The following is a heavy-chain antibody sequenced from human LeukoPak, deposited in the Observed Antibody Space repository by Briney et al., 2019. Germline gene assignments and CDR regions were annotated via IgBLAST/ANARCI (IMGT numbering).Heavy chain of an antibody. V-gene: IGHV1-69*13. CDR1: GGTFSSYA. Sequence: SVKVSCKASGGTFSSYAISWVRQAPGQGVEWMGGIIPIFGTANYAQKFQGRVTITADESTSTAYMELSSLRSEDTAVYYCATSRGCSSTSCYVRFDPWGQGTLVTVSS. J-gene: IGHJ5*02. CDR2: IIPIFGTA. D-gene: IGHD2-2*01. CDR3: ATSRGCSSTSCYVRFDP.